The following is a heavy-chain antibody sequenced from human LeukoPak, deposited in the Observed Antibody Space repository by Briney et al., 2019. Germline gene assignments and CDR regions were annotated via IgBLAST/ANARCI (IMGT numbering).Heavy chain of an antibody. V-gene: IGHV3-64D*06. Sequence: GGSLRLSCSASGFTFYTFVMHWVRQAPGKGLEYVSGISGNGARTYNADFVKGRFTISRDNPKNTLFLQMTSLRADDTAVYYCVTQISGWVYWGQGTLVTVSS. CDR1: GFTFYTFV. CDR3: VTQISGWVY. D-gene: IGHD6-19*01. J-gene: IGHJ4*02. CDR2: ISGNGART.